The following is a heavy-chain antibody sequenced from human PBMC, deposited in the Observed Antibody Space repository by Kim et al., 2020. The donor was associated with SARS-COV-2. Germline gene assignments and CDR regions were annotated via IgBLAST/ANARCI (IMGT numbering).Heavy chain of an antibody. J-gene: IGHJ6*02. CDR2: ISSSSTTI. D-gene: IGHD5-12*01. V-gene: IGHV3-48*04. Sequence: GGSLRLSCAASGFTFSSYSMNWVRQAPGKGLEWVSYISSSSTTIYYADSVKGRFTISRDNAKNSLYLQMNRLRAEDTAVFYCTVVVATIEHSYGLDVWG. CDR3: TVVVATIEHSYGLDV. CDR1: GFTFSSYS.